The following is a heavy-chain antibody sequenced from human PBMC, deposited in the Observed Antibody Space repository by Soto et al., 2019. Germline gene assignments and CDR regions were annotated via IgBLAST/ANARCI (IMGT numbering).Heavy chain of an antibody. Sequence: GGSLRLSCAASGFTFSSYAMSWVRQAPGKGLEWVSAISGSGGSTYYADSVKGRFTISRDNSKNTLYLQMNSLRAEDTVAYYCAKDGGAAAGLAFDYWGQGTLVTVSS. J-gene: IGHJ4*02. CDR2: ISGSGGST. CDR3: AKDGGAAAGLAFDY. V-gene: IGHV3-23*01. CDR1: GFTFSSYA. D-gene: IGHD6-13*01.